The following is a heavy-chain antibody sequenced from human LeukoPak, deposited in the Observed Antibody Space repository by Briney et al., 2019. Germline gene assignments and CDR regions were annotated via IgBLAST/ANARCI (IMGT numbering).Heavy chain of an antibody. Sequence: GGSLRLSCAASGFTFSSYWMSWMRQAPGKGLEWVANIKYDGNEEYYVDSVKGRFTISRDNAKNTLYLQMESLRAEDTAVYYCATAGNYRFDFWGQGTLVTVSS. J-gene: IGHJ4*02. CDR2: IKYDGNEE. V-gene: IGHV3-7*01. CDR1: GFTFSSYW. D-gene: IGHD1-7*01. CDR3: ATAGNYRFDF.